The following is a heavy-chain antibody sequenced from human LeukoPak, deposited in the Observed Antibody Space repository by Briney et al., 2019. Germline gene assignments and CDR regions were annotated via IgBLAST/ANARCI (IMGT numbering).Heavy chain of an antibody. CDR3: ARDSKMIDY. V-gene: IGHV1-2*02. D-gene: IGHD2/OR15-2a*01. CDR1: GYTFARYY. J-gene: IGHJ4*02. CDR2: ISPKSGGT. Sequence: ASVKVSCKASGYTFARYYIHWVRQAPGQGLEWMGWISPKSGGTEYAQMFQGRVTMTRDTSISTAYMEVTRLTSDDTAVYYCARDSKMIDYWGQGTLVTVSS.